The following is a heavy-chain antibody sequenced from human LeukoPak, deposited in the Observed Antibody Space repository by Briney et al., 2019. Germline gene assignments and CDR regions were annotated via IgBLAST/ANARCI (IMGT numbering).Heavy chain of an antibody. J-gene: IGHJ4*02. D-gene: IGHD3-22*01. CDR1: GGSIGTYS. V-gene: IGHV4-59*12. CDR2: IYYSGTT. Sequence: SETLSLTCTVSGGSIGTYSWNWIRQPPGKGLEWIGYIYYSGTTNYNPSLKSRVTISVDTSKNQFSLKLSSVTAADTAVYYCARGRGDYDSSGYYDPDFDYWGQGTLVTVSS. CDR3: ARGRGDYDSSGYYDPDFDY.